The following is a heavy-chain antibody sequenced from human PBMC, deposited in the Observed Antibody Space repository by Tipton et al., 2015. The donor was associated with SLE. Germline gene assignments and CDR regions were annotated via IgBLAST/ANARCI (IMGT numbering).Heavy chain of an antibody. CDR1: GGSIRTYY. Sequence: PGLVKPSETLSLTCTVSGGSIRTYYWSWIRQTPGKGLEWIGYMYYSGITNYNPSLYGRVSISVDTSRNQFSLKMNSVTAADTAIYYCARGTPFMEWERNWFDPWGQGTLVTVSS. V-gene: IGHV4-59*01. D-gene: IGHD3-3*01. CDR2: MYYSGIT. J-gene: IGHJ5*02. CDR3: ARGTPFMEWERNWFDP.